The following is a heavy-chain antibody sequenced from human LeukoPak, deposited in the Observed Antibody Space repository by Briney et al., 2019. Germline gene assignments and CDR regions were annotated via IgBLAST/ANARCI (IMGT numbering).Heavy chain of an antibody. CDR1: GFTFSDHY. Sequence: PGGSLRLSCTASGFTFSDHYMDWVRQAPGEGLEWVARIREKPHSYSTEYAASVKGRFTISRDDSKNSLYLQMSSLKTEDTAVYHCARGFRDGSNWGFDYWGQGTLVTVSS. D-gene: IGHD5-24*01. CDR3: ARGFRDGSNWGFDY. J-gene: IGHJ4*02. CDR2: IREKPHSYST. V-gene: IGHV3-72*01.